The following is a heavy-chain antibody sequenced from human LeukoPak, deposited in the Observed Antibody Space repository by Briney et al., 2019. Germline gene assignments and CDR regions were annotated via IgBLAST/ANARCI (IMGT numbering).Heavy chain of an antibody. V-gene: IGHV3-30*18. Sequence: PGGSLRLSCAASGFTFSSHAMHWVRQAPGKGLEWVALISYDGSNKYYADSVKGRFTISRDNSKNTLYLQMNSLRAEDTAVYYCAKFFTGEYVRAFDIWGQGTMVTVSS. CDR2: ISYDGSNK. CDR1: GFTFSSHA. D-gene: IGHD3-10*02. J-gene: IGHJ3*02. CDR3: AKFFTGEYVRAFDI.